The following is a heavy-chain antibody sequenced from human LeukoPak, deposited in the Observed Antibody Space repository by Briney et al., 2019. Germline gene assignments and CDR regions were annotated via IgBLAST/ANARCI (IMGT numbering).Heavy chain of an antibody. V-gene: IGHV3-33*08. J-gene: IGHJ4*02. CDR1: GFTFSSYG. Sequence: PGGSLRLSCAASGFTFSSYGMHWVRQAPGKGLEWVAVIWYDGSNKYYADSVKGRFTISRDNSKNTLYLQMNSLRAEDTAVYYCARDHLYGDYFDYWGQGTLVTVSS. CDR2: IWYDGSNK. D-gene: IGHD2/OR15-2a*01. CDR3: ARDHLYGDYFDY.